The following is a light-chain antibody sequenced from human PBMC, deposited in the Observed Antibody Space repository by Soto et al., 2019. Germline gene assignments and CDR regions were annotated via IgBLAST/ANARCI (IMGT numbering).Light chain of an antibody. Sequence: QSALTQPASVSGFPGQSITISCTGTSSDVGGYNYVSWYQQYPGKAPKLMIYEVTNRPSGVSYRFSGSKSGNTASLTISGLQAEDEADYYCSSYTSSSTLFGGGTKLTVL. J-gene: IGLJ2*01. CDR1: SSDVGGYNY. V-gene: IGLV2-14*01. CDR3: SSYTSSSTL. CDR2: EVT.